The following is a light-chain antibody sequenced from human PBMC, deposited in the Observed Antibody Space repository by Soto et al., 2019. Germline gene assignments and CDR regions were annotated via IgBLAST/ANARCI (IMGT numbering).Light chain of an antibody. V-gene: IGKV3-15*01. J-gene: IGKJ1*01. CDR3: QQYQNLWT. CDR2: GAS. Sequence: EIVLTQSPGTLSFSPGERVTLSCRASQSVSSNLAWYQQKPGQAPRLLIYGASTRATGIPARFSGSGSGTEFTLTINSLQSEDFAVYYCQQYQNLWTFGQGTKVDIK. CDR1: QSVSSN.